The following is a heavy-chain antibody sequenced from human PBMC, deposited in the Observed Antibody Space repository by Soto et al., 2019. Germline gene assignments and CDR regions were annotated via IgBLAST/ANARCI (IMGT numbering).Heavy chain of an antibody. CDR1: GGSISSSSYF. J-gene: IGHJ4*02. V-gene: IGHV4-39*01. D-gene: IGHD6-19*01. CDR3: VRRGGAVAGTSRFDS. Sequence: QLQLQESGPGLVKPSETLSLTCTVSGGSISSSSYFGGCIRQPPGKGLEWIGTVYYSGSTYYNPSLRSRVTISVDTSKNQFSLKLSTVTAADTAVYYCVRRGGAVAGTSRFDSWGQGMLVTVSS. CDR2: VYYSGST.